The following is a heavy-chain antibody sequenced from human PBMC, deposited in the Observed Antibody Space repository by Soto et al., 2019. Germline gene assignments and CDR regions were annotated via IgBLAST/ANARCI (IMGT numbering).Heavy chain of an antibody. Sequence: QSPTLSLPCAVYGGSFSGYYWSWIRQPPGKGLEWIGEINHSGSTNYNQSLKSRVTISVDTSKNQFSLKLSSVTAADTAVYYCARGRLPDYWGQGTLVTVSS. J-gene: IGHJ4*02. D-gene: IGHD5-12*01. CDR3: ARGRLPDY. CDR2: INHSGST. V-gene: IGHV4-34*01. CDR1: GGSFSGYY.